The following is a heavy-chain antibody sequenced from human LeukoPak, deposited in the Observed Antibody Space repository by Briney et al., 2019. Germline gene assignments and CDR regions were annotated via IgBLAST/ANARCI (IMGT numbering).Heavy chain of an antibody. Sequence: PGGSLRLSCAASGFTFSGSAMHWVRQASGKGLEWVGRIRSKANSYATAYAASGKGRFTISRDDSKNTAYLQMNSLKTEDTAVYYCTTDPTGYYDFWSGYHDYWGQGTLVTVSS. CDR2: IRSKANSYAT. CDR3: TTDPTGYYDFWSGYHDY. CDR1: GFTFSGSA. D-gene: IGHD3-3*01. J-gene: IGHJ4*02. V-gene: IGHV3-73*01.